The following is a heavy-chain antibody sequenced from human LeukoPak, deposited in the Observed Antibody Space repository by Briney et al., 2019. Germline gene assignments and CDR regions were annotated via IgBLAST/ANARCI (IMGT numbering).Heavy chain of an antibody. CDR1: GYSFTSYG. CDR2: ISAYNGNT. D-gene: IGHD4-17*01. J-gene: IGHJ4*02. CDR3: ARVRPSDYGDYGAFDY. V-gene: IGHV1-18*01. Sequence: KISCKGSGYSFTSYGISWVRQAPGQGLEWMGWISAYNGNTNYAQKLQGRVTMTTDTSTSTAYMELRSLRSDDTAVYYCARVRPSDYGDYGAFDYWGQGTLVTVSS.